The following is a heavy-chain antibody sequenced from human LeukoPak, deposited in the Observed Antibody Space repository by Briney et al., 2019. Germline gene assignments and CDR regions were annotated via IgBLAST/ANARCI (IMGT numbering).Heavy chain of an antibody. CDR2: IYHSGST. Sequence: SETLSLTCAVSGGSISSGGYSWSWIRQPPGKGLEWIGYIYHSGSTYYNPSLKSRVTISVDRSKNQFSLKLSSVTAADTAVYYCASAYMVRGVMVHMDVWGKGTTVTVSS. D-gene: IGHD3-10*01. J-gene: IGHJ6*03. CDR1: GGSISSGGYS. V-gene: IGHV4-30-2*01. CDR3: ASAYMVRGVMVHMDV.